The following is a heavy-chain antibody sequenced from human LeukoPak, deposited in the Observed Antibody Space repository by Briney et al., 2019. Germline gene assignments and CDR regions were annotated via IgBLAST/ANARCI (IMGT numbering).Heavy chain of an antibody. CDR3: ARDVRAGYYLYYFDY. CDR1: GGSISSSSAY. Sequence: PSETLSLTCTVSGGSISSSSAYWSWIRQPPGKGLEWIGYIYYSGSTNYNPSLKSRVTISVDTSKNRFSLKLSSVTAADTAVYYCARDVRAGYYLYYFDYWGQGTLVTVSS. J-gene: IGHJ4*02. D-gene: IGHD3-9*01. CDR2: IYYSGST. V-gene: IGHV4-61*01.